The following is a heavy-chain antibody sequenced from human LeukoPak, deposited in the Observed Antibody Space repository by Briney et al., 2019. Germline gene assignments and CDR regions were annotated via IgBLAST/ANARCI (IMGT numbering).Heavy chain of an antibody. CDR1: GGSFSGYY. D-gene: IGHD6-13*01. CDR3: ARAIAAPVFFDY. Sequence: SETLSLTCAVYGGSFSGYYWSWIRQPPGKGLEWIGEINHSGSTNYNPSLKSRVTISVDTSENQFSLKLSSVTAADTAVYYCARAIAAPVFFDYWGQGTLVTVSS. V-gene: IGHV4-34*01. J-gene: IGHJ4*02. CDR2: INHSGST.